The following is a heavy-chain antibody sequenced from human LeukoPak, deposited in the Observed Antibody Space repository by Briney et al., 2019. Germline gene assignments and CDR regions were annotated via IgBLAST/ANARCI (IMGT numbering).Heavy chain of an antibody. CDR1: GYTFTSYA. D-gene: IGHD5-18*01. Sequence: GASVKVSCKASGYTFTSYAMHWVRQAPGQRLEWMGWISAYNGNTNYAQKLQGRVTMTTDTSTSTAYMELRSLRSDDTAVYYCARGGGYSYGYSFAFDYWGQGTLVTVSS. V-gene: IGHV1-18*01. J-gene: IGHJ4*02. CDR3: ARGGGYSYGYSFAFDY. CDR2: ISAYNGNT.